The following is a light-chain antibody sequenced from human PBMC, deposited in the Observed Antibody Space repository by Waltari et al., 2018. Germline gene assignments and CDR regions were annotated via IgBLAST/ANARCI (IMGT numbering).Light chain of an antibody. Sequence: QSALTQPASVSGSPGQSVPISCTGTSNDVGGYNSVSWYQEQPGQAPRVIIYDVSDRPSGVSDRFSGSKSGNTASLTISGLQAEDEADYYCSSQSSNNVVLFGGGTKLTVL. CDR2: DVS. J-gene: IGLJ2*01. V-gene: IGLV2-14*01. CDR3: SSQSSNNVVL. CDR1: SNDVGGYNS.